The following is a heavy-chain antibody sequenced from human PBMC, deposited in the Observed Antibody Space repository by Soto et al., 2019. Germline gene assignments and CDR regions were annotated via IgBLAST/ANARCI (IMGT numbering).Heavy chain of an antibody. CDR1: GDSIISGNHY. J-gene: IGHJ5*02. D-gene: IGHD3-10*01. CDR2: IFYSGTA. CDR3: ARTDYGTAYFDP. Sequence: SETLSLTCTVSGDSIISGNHYWIWIRQPPGKGLEWIGYIFYSGTAYYNPSLKSRLTISVDTSKNQFSLKLSSVTAADTAVYYCARTDYGTAYFDPWGQGSLVTVSS. V-gene: IGHV4-30-4*01.